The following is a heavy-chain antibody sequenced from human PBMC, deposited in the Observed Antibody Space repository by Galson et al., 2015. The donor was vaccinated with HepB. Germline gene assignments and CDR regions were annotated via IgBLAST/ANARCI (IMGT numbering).Heavy chain of an antibody. J-gene: IGHJ4*02. CDR2: IIPIFGTA. V-gene: IGHV1-69*13. D-gene: IGHD3-3*01. CDR3: ARDSVDLEWLLAY. Sequence: SVKVSCKASGGTFSSYAISWVRQAPGQGLEWMGGIIPIFGTANYAQKFQGRVTITADESTSTAYMELSSLRSEDTAVYYCARDSVDLEWLLAYWGQGTLVTVSS. CDR1: GGTFSSYA.